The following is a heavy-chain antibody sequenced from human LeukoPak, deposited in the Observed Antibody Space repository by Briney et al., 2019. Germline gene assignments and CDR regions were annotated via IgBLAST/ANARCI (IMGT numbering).Heavy chain of an antibody. CDR3: ARGYCYDSSGYTLPLDY. CDR2: IYYSGST. Sequence: TLSLTCTVSGGSISSGDYYWSWIRQPPGKGLEWIGYIYYSGSTYYNPSLKSRVTISVDTSKNQFSLKLSSVTAADTAVYYCARGYCYDSSGYTLPLDYWGQGTLVTVSS. V-gene: IGHV4-30-4*01. D-gene: IGHD3-22*01. J-gene: IGHJ4*02. CDR1: GGSISSGDYY.